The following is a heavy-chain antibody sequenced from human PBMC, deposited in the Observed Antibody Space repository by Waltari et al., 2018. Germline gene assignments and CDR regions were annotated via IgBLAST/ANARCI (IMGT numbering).Heavy chain of an antibody. Sequence: VQLLASGGGLVQPGGSVRVSFADHGFTFTSYALNWVRQVPGKGVEWGSVMSGSGGSTDYADSVKGRFTISRDNSKITLYLQMNNLGVEDTAVYYCASSLYGDYTQIWGRVFDYWGQGTLVTVSS. D-gene: IGHD4-17*01. CDR3: ASSLYGDYTQIWGRVFDY. CDR2: MSGSGGST. J-gene: IGHJ4*02. V-gene: IGHV3-23*01. CDR1: GFTFTSYA.